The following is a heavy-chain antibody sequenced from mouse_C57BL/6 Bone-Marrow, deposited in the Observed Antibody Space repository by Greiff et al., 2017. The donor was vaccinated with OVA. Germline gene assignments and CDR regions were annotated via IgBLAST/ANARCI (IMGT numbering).Heavy chain of an antibody. CDR3: VRHQDFGY. J-gene: IGHJ2*01. CDR1: GFSFNTYA. V-gene: IGHV10-1*01. Sequence: EVHLVESGGGLVQPKGSLKLSCAASGFSFNTYAMNWVRQAPGQGLEWVARIRSKSNNYATYYADSVKDRFTISRDDSESMLYLQMNNLKTEDAAMYYCVRHQDFGYWGKGTTLTVSS. CDR2: IRSKSNNYAT. D-gene: IGHD3-2*02.